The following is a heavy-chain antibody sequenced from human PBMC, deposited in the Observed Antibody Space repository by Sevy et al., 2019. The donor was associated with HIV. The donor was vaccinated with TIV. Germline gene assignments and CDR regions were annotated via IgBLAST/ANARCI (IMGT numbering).Heavy chain of an antibody. J-gene: IGHJ4*02. CDR2: ISYDGSNK. CDR3: ARDTLAVAGEGTWD. CDR1: GFTFSSYA. D-gene: IGHD6-19*01. V-gene: IGHV3-30-3*01. Sequence: GGSLRLSCAASGFTFSSYAMHWVRQAPGKGLEWVAVISYDGSNKYYGVSVKGRFTISRDNSKNTLYLQMNSLRAEDTAVYYCARDTLAVAGEGTWDWGQGTLVTVSS.